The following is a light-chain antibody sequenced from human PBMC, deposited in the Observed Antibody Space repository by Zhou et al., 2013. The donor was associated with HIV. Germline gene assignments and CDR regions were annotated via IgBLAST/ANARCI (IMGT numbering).Light chain of an antibody. V-gene: IGKV1-5*03. CDR2: KAS. CDR3: QQYKSYPWT. CDR1: QNIDSW. J-gene: IGKJ1*01. Sequence: DIQMTQSPSTLSASVGDRVTITCRASQNIDSWLAWYQQKPGKAPKILIYKASSLESGVPSRFSGSGAGTEFTLTISSLQPDDFATYYCQQYKSYPWTFGRGTKVET.